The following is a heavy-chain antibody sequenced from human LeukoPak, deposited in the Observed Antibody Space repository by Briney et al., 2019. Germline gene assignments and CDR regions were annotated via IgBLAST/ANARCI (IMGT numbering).Heavy chain of an antibody. CDR1: GGSISSSSYY. D-gene: IGHD6-13*01. V-gene: IGHV4-39*07. CDR2: IYHSGST. J-gene: IGHJ4*02. Sequence: PSETLSLTCTVSGGSISSSSYYWGWIRQPPGKGLEWIGEIYHSGSTNYNPSLKSRVTISVDKSKNQFSLKLSSVTAADTAVYYCARVSSSWSDYWGQGTLVTVSS. CDR3: ARVSSSWSDY.